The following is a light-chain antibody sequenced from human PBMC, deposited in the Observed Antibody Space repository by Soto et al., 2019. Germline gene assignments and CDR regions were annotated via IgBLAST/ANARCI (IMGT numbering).Light chain of an antibody. V-gene: IGKV1-39*01. CDR2: AAS. CDR3: QQNYNTLIT. CDR1: QNIYRY. J-gene: IGKJ5*01. Sequence: DIQITPSPSPLCSSXVGRVTITXXASQNIYRYLNWYQQEPGKAPKLLIFAASSLQRGVPSRFSGSGSGTDFTLTISSLQPEDFTTYYCQQNYNTLITFGQGTRLEIK.